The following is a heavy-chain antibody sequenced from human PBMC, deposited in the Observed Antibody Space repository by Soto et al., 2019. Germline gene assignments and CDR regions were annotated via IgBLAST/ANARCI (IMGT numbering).Heavy chain of an antibody. D-gene: IGHD3-10*01. J-gene: IGHJ6*03. CDR1: GYTFTSYG. Sequence: QVQLVQSGAEVKKPGASVKVSCKASGYTFTSYGISWVRQAPGQGLEWMGWISAYNGNTNYAQKLQGRVTMTTGTSTSTAYMELRSLRSDAAAVYYCARVAFFGSGSLYYYYYMDVWGKGTTVTVSS. CDR2: ISAYNGNT. CDR3: ARVAFFGSGSLYYYYYMDV. V-gene: IGHV1-18*01.